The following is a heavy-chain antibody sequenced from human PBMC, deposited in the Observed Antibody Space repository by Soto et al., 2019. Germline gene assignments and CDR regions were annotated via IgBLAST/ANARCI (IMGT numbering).Heavy chain of an antibody. CDR3: ARGSNHFDY. V-gene: IGHV3-74*03. J-gene: IGHJ4*02. D-gene: IGHD4-4*01. Sequence: GGSLRLSCAPSGLTFRSYWMHWVRQAPGKGLVWVSRINTDGSVAMYVDSVKGRFTISRDNAKNTLFLHMNSLRAEDTAVYYCARGSNHFDYWGQGTLVTVS. CDR2: INTDGSVA. CDR1: GLTFRSYW.